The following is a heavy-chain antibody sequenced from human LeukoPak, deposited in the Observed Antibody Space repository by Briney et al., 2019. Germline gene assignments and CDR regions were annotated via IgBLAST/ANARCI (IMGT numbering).Heavy chain of an antibody. CDR2: INHSGST. Sequence: PETLSLTCAVYGGSFSGYYWSWIRQPPGKGLEWIGEINHSGSTNYNPSLKSRVTISVDTSKNQFSLKLSSVTAADTAVYYCARGVPRDCSGGSCYSGYDYWGQGTLVTVSS. CDR1: GGSFSGYY. J-gene: IGHJ4*02. CDR3: ARGVPRDCSGGSCYSGYDY. D-gene: IGHD2-15*01. V-gene: IGHV4-34*01.